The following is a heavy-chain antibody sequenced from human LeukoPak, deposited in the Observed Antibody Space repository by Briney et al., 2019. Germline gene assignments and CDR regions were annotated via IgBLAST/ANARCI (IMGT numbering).Heavy chain of an antibody. V-gene: IGHV4-38-2*01. CDR3: ARSPSRYNWNFDY. D-gene: IGHD1-20*01. Sequence: ASETLSLTCDVSGYSLSSGYYWGWIRQPPGKGLEWIGSIYQSGNRYQKSSLKSRLTLSVDTSKNNFSLKVMSVTAADTAVYYCARSPSRYNWNFDYWGQGILVTVAS. CDR1: GYSLSSGYY. CDR2: IYQSGNR. J-gene: IGHJ4*02.